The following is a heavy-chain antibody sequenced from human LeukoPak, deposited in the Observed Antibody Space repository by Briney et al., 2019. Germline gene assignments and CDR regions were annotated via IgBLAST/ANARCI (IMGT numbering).Heavy chain of an antibody. V-gene: IGHV3-7*01. D-gene: IGHD3-22*01. CDR3: VRVIYYYDSSGYYYVSNYFDY. J-gene: IGHJ4*02. CDR2: IKEDGSDK. Sequence: GGSLRLSCAVSGFTFSNSWMSWVRQAPGKGLEWVANIKEDGSDKYYVDSVKGRFTISRDNAKNSLYLQMNSLRAEDTAGYYCVRVIYYYDSSGYYYVSNYFDYWGQGTLVTVSS. CDR1: GFTFSNSW.